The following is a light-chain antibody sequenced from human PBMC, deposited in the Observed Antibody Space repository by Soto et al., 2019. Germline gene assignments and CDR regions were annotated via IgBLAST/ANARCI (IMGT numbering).Light chain of an antibody. CDR1: QSVSSSY. CDR2: GAS. V-gene: IGKV3-20*01. CDR3: QQYGSSPPYT. Sequence: GTLSLSPGERATLSCRASQSVSSSYLAWYQQKPGQAPRLLIYGASSRATGIPDRFSGSGSGTDFTLTISRLEPEDFAVYYCQQYGSSPPYTFGQGTKVDIK. J-gene: IGKJ2*01.